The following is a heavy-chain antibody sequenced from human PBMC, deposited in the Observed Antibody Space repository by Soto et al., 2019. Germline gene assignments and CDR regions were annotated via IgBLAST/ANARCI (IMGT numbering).Heavy chain of an antibody. J-gene: IGHJ4*02. D-gene: IGHD6-13*01. Sequence: QVQLVESGGGVVQPGRSLRLSCAASGFTFSSYGMHWVRQAPGKGLEWVALIWYDGSYKYYADSVKGRFTISRDNSKNTLNLQMDSLRADDTAMYYCARGQQLSPYYFDFWGPGTLVTVSS. CDR3: ARGQQLSPYYFDF. CDR2: IWYDGSYK. CDR1: GFTFSSYG. V-gene: IGHV3-33*01.